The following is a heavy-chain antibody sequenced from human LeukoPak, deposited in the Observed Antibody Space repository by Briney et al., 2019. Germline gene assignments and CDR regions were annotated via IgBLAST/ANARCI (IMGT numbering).Heavy chain of an antibody. Sequence: ASLKVSCNISGYTLTDFSMHWVRQAPGKGLEWMGWINPNSGGTNYAQKFQGRVTMTRDTSISTAYMELSRLRSDDTAVYYCARDLRRGYSGYDTDYWGQGTLVTVSS. D-gene: IGHD5-12*01. V-gene: IGHV1-2*02. CDR3: ARDLRRGYSGYDTDY. CDR1: GYTLTDFS. CDR2: INPNSGGT. J-gene: IGHJ4*02.